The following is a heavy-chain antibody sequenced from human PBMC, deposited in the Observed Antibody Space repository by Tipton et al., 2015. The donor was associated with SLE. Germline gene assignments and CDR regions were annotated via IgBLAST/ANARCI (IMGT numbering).Heavy chain of an antibody. D-gene: IGHD2-15*01. CDR2: IYYSGST. J-gene: IGHJ6*03. CDR3: VRSIGYCTGGSCLIYYHYYMDV. CDR1: GGSISSHY. V-gene: IGHV4-59*11. Sequence: TLSLTCTVSGGSISSHYWSWIRQPPGKGLEWIGYIYYSGSTYYNPSLRSRVTMSVDISKNQFSLQLRSVTAADTAIYYCVRSIGYCTGGSCLIYYHYYMDVWGKGTTVNVS.